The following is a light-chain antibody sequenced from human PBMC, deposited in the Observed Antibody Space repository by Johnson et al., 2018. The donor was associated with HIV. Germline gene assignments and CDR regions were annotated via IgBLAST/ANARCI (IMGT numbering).Light chain of an antibody. CDR2: ENN. Sequence: QSVLTQPPSVYAAPGQKVTISCSGSSSNIGNNYVSWYQQLPGTAPKLLIYENNKRPSGIPDRFSGSKSGTSATLGITGLQTGDEADYYCGTWDGSLSVYVFGTGTKVTVL. J-gene: IGLJ1*01. V-gene: IGLV1-51*02. CDR1: SSNIGNNY. CDR3: GTWDGSLSVYV.